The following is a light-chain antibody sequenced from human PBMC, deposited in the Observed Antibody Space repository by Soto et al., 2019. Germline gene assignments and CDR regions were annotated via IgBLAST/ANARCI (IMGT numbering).Light chain of an antibody. J-gene: IGKJ1*01. Sequence: EIVLMQSPGTLSLSPVERATLSFRASHSVSSTYLAWYQHQPGQAPRLLIYCASNRATGIPDRFSGSGSGTDFTLTISRLEPEDFAVYYCQQYGSSSWTFGQGTKVEIK. CDR3: QQYGSSSWT. V-gene: IGKV3-20*01. CDR1: HSVSSTY. CDR2: CAS.